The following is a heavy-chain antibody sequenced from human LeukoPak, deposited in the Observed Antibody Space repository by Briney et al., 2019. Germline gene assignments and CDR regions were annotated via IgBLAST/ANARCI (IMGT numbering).Heavy chain of an antibody. Sequence: SETLSLTCTVSGGSVSSGSYYWSWIRQHPGKGLEWIGYIYYSGSTYYNPSLKSRVTISVDTSKNQFSLKLSSVTAADTAVYYCARFQRTKYYDSSGYVFDYWGQGTLVTVSS. J-gene: IGHJ4*02. CDR3: ARFQRTKYYDSSGYVFDY. V-gene: IGHV4-31*03. CDR1: GGSVSSGSYY. D-gene: IGHD3-22*01. CDR2: IYYSGST.